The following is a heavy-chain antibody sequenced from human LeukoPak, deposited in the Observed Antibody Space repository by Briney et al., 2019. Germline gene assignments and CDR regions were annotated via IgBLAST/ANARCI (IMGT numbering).Heavy chain of an antibody. CDR1: GGSISSSSYY. J-gene: IGHJ4*02. CDR2: IYYSGST. D-gene: IGHD2/OR15-2a*01. V-gene: IGHV4-39*07. CDR3: ARIPRLLVSLLDY. Sequence: PSETLSLTCTVSGGSISSSSYYWGWIRQPPGKGLEWIGSIYYSGSTYYNPSLKSRVTISVDTSKNQFSLKLSSVTAADTAVYYCARIPRLLVSLLDYWGQGTLVTVSS.